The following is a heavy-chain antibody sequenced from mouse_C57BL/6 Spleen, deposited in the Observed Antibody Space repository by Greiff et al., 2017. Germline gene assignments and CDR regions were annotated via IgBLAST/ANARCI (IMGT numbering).Heavy chain of an antibody. Sequence: QVQLQQSGAELVKPGASVKLSCKASGYTFTSYWMHWVKQRPGRGLEWIGRIDPNSGGTKCNEKFKSKATLTVDKPSSTAYMQLSSLTSEDSAVYYCARWATTVVEGWFAYWGQGTLVTVSA. V-gene: IGHV1-72*01. CDR1: GYTFTSYW. CDR2: IDPNSGGT. D-gene: IGHD1-1*01. J-gene: IGHJ3*01. CDR3: ARWATTVVEGWFAY.